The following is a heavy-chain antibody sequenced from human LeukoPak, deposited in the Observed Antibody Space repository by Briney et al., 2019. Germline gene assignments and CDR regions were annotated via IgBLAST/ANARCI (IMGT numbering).Heavy chain of an antibody. CDR2: MNPNSGNT. V-gene: IGHV1-8*01. D-gene: IGHD2-2*01. CDR3: ASVICSSTSCYDY. Sequence: GASVKVSCKASGYTFTSSDIKWVRQATGQGLECMGWMNPNSGNTGYAQKFQGRDTMTRNTSISTAYMELSSLRSEDTAVYYCASVICSSTSCYDYWGQGTLVTVSS. J-gene: IGHJ4*02. CDR1: GYTFTSSD.